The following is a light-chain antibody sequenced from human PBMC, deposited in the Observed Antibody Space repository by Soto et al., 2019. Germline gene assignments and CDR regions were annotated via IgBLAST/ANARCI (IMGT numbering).Light chain of an antibody. V-gene: IGLV3-1*01. Sequence: SYELTQPPSVSVSPGQTASITCFGDKLADKYASWYQVKPGQSPVLVIYQDTKRPSGIPERFSGSTSGTTATPTISGTQGMDEADYFCQAWDTSAVIFGGGTQLTVL. J-gene: IGLJ2*01. CDR3: QAWDTSAVI. CDR1: KLADKY. CDR2: QDT.